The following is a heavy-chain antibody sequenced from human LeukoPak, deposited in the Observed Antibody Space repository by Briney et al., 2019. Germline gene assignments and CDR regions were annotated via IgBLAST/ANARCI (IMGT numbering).Heavy chain of an antibody. J-gene: IGHJ4*02. CDR3: AREERYGGNSDY. CDR2: INSDGSST. Sequence: GGSLRLSCAASGFTFSSYSMNWVRQAPGKGLVWVSRINSDGSSTSYADSVKGRFTISRDNAKNTLYLQMNSLRAEDTAVYYCAREERYGGNSDYWGQGTLVTVSS. CDR1: GFTFSSYS. V-gene: IGHV3-74*01. D-gene: IGHD4-23*01.